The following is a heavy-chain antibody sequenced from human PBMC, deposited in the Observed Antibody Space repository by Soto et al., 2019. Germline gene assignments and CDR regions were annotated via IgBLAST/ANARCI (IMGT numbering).Heavy chain of an antibody. CDR3: ARLGYYEVSARWY. CDR2: VYSSGST. V-gene: IGHV4-39*01. Sequence: QLQLQESGPGLGKPSETLSLTCTVSGGSISRTSYFWAWIRQPPGKGVEWIGNVYSSGSTYYIPFLKSRVTMSVDTSMNQFSLTLSSVTAADPAVYYCARLGYYEVSARWYWGQGILVTVSS. CDR1: GGSISRTSYF. J-gene: IGHJ4*02. D-gene: IGHD3-16*01.